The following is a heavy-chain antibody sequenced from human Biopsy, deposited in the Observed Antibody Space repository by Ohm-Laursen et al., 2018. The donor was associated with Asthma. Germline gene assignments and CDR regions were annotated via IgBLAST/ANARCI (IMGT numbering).Heavy chain of an antibody. CDR1: RFTYE. CDR3: AREGVAGTHIED. Sequence: SLRLSCTALRFTYEMHWVRQAPGRGLEWVAVISYDGSSIYYADSVKGRFTISRDNSKNTLSLQMNSLTAEDTAVYYCAREGVAGTHIEDWGQGTLVTVSS. J-gene: IGHJ4*02. D-gene: IGHD6-19*01. V-gene: IGHV3-30-3*01. CDR2: ISYDGSSI.